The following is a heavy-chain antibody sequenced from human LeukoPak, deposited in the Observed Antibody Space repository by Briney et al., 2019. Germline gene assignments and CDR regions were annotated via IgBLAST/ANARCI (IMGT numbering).Heavy chain of an antibody. Sequence: GTSVKVSCKASGYTFTGYFMHWVRQAPGQGLEWMGWINPNSGGTNYAQKFQDRVTMTRDTSISTAYMELSRLRSDDTAVYYCARDNDSRDPPHFDYWGQGTLVTVSS. CDR3: ARDNDSRDPPHFDY. V-gene: IGHV1-2*02. J-gene: IGHJ4*02. CDR1: GYTFTGYF. D-gene: IGHD3-16*01. CDR2: INPNSGGT.